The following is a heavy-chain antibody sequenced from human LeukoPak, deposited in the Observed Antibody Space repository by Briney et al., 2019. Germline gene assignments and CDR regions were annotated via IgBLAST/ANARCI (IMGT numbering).Heavy chain of an antibody. CDR3: ATGLYYYDSSGYKTHDAFDI. CDR1: GYTLTELS. J-gene: IGHJ3*02. CDR2: FDPEDGET. D-gene: IGHD3-22*01. V-gene: IGHV1-24*01. Sequence: GASVKVSCKVSGYTLTELSMHWVRQAPGKGLEWMGGFDPEDGETIYAQKFQGRVTMTEDTSTDTAYMELSSLRSEDTAVYYCATGLYYYDSSGYKTHDAFDIWGQGTMATVSS.